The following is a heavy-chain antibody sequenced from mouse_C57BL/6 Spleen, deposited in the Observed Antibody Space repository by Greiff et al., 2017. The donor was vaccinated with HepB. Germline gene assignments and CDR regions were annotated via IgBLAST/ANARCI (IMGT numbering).Heavy chain of an antibody. Sequence: QVQLQQSGPELVKPGASVKISCKASGYAFSSSWMNWVKQRPGKGLEWIGRIYPGDGDTNYNGKFKGKATLTADKSSSTAYMQLSSLTSEDSAVYFCARRHYYGSSYYWYFDVWGTGTTVTVSS. D-gene: IGHD1-1*01. V-gene: IGHV1-82*01. CDR3: ARRHYYGSSYYWYFDV. J-gene: IGHJ1*03. CDR2: IYPGDGDT. CDR1: GYAFSSSW.